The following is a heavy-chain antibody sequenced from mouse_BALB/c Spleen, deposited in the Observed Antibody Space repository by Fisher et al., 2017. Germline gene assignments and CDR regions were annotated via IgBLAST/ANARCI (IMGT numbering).Heavy chain of an antibody. CDR3: ARHESYAMDY. Sequence: RFTISRDNAKNTLYLQMSSLKSEDTAMYYCARHESYAMDYWGQGTSVTVSS. V-gene: IGHV5-12-1*01. J-gene: IGHJ4*01.